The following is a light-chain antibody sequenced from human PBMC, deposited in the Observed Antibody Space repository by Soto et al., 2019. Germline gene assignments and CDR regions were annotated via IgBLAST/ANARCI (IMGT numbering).Light chain of an antibody. J-gene: IGLJ1*01. CDR2: EVS. CDR3: SSYTSSSTRV. CDR1: SSDVGAYDY. Sequence: QSALTQPASVSGSPGQSITISCTGTSSDVGAYDYVSWYQQHPDKAPKLMNYEVSNRPSGVSNRFSGSKSVNTATLTISGLQTEDEADYFCSSYTSSSTRVFGTGTKVTV. V-gene: IGLV2-14*03.